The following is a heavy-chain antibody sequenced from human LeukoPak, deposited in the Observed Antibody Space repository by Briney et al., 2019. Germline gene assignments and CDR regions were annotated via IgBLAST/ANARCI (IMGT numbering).Heavy chain of an antibody. D-gene: IGHD2-21*01. Sequence: PSQTLSLTCTASGGSISSGSYYWSWIRPPAGKGLDWVGRIYSSRSTNYNPSLKSRVTISVDTSKNQFSLKLSSVTAADTAVYYCARERVVRGGGAVDDWGQGTLVTVSS. CDR3: ARERVVRGGGAVDD. J-gene: IGHJ4*02. CDR1: GGSISSGSYY. V-gene: IGHV4-61*02. CDR2: IYSSRST.